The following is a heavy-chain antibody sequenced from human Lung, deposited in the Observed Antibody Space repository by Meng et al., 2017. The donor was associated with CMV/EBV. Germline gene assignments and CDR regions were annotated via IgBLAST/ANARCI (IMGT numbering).Heavy chain of an antibody. CDR1: GYTFIDYH. V-gene: IGHV1-2*04. CDR2: ISPYNGDT. Sequence: QVQLAQSGAEVKEPGALVKLSCKTSGYTFIDYHIHWVRQAPGQGLEWMGWISPYNGDTIYARDFQGWVTMTRDTSNRTLYMEVSRLRFDDTAVYYCARAIVKNGKRQFDYWGQGTLVTVSS. D-gene: IGHD1-1*01. J-gene: IGHJ4*02. CDR3: ARAIVKNGKRQFDY.